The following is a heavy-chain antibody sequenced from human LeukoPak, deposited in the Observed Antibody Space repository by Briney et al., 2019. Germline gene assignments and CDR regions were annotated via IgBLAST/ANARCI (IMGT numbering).Heavy chain of an antibody. CDR1: GFTFSSYA. V-gene: IGHV3-30-3*01. Sequence: PGGSLRLSCAASGFTFSSYAMHWVRQAPGKGLEWVAVISYDGSNKYYADSVKGRFTISRDNSKNTLYLQMNSLRAEDTAVYYCASGPDIVVVPAAINKGLDAFDIWGQGTMVTVSS. CDR3: ASGPDIVVVPAAINKGLDAFDI. CDR2: ISYDGSNK. D-gene: IGHD2-2*02. J-gene: IGHJ3*02.